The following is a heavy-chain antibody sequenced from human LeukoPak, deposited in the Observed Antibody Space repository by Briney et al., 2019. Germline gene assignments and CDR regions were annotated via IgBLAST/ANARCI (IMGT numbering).Heavy chain of an antibody. J-gene: IGHJ4*02. CDR1: GDSISSSYYY. CDR3: ARHRSGWLQSSFDY. D-gene: IGHD5-24*01. V-gene: IGHV4-39*01. CDR2: MFYSGST. Sequence: SETLSLTCTVSGDSISSSYYYWGWIRQPPGRGLEWIGSMFYSGSTYYNPSLKSRVTISVDTSKNQFSLKLSSVTAADTAVYYCARHRSGWLQSSFDYWGQGTLVTVSS.